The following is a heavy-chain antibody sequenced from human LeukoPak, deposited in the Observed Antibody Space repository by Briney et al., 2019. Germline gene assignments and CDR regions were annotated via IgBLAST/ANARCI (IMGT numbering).Heavy chain of an antibody. CDR1: GFTFSTFG. J-gene: IGHJ4*02. CDR2: ISSSSSYI. CDR3: ARIISSWYYLDY. D-gene: IGHD6-13*01. V-gene: IGHV3-21*01. Sequence: GGSPRLSCAASGFTFSTFGINWVRQAPGKGLEWVSSISSSSSYIYYAESVKGRFTISRDNAKNSLYLQMNSLRAEDTAVYYCARIISSWYYLDYWGQGTLVTVSS.